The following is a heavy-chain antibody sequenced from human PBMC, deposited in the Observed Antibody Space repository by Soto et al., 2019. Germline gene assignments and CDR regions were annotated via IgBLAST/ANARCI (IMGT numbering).Heavy chain of an antibody. CDR2: IKTNSGDT. D-gene: IGHD3-22*01. V-gene: IGHV1-2*02. Sequence: ASVKVSSKHSGYSFTGYYVHWVRQAPGQGLEWMGWIKTNSGDTNYAQKLQGRVTRTRDTSTSTAYMELRSLRSDDTAVYYCERRYYYDSSGHASDYWGQGTQVTVSS. CDR1: GYSFTGYY. J-gene: IGHJ4*02. CDR3: ERRYYYDSSGHASDY.